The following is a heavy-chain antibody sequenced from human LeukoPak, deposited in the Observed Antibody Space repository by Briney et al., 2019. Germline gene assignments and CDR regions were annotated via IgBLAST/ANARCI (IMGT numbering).Heavy chain of an antibody. CDR3: AKNSSSWYSG. CDR1: GFTFSSYA. V-gene: IGHV3-23*01. CDR2: LSGSGGST. J-gene: IGHJ4*02. D-gene: IGHD6-13*01. Sequence: GGSLRLSCAASGFTFSSYAMSWVRQAPGKGPEWVSALSGSGGSTSYADSVKGRFTISRDNFEHTVYLQMNSLRAENTAVYYCAKNSSSWYSGWGQGTLVTVSS.